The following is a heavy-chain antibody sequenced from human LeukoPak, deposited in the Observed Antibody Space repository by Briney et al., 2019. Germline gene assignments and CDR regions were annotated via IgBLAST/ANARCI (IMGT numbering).Heavy chain of an antibody. J-gene: IGHJ3*02. CDR2: ISYDGSNK. CDR3: ARHSSSWYFAFDI. V-gene: IGHV3-30*03. D-gene: IGHD6-13*01. CDR1: GFTFSSYG. Sequence: PGGSLRLSCAASGFTFSSYGMHWVRQAPGKGLEWVAVISYDGSNKYYADSVKGRFTISRDNSKNTLYLQMNSLRAEDTAVYYCARHSSSWYFAFDIWGQGTMVTVSS.